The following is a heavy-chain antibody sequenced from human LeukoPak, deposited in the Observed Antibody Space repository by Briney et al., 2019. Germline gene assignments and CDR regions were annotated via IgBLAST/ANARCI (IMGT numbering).Heavy chain of an antibody. CDR1: GYTFTGYY. CDR2: INPNSGGT. Sequence: EASVKVSYKASGYTFTGYYMHWVRQAPGQGLEWMGWINPNSGGTNYAQKFQGRVTMTRDTSISTAYMELSRLRSDDTAVYYCATPERGYSGYDFGSWGQGTLVTVSS. V-gene: IGHV1-2*02. D-gene: IGHD5-12*01. CDR3: ATPERGYSGYDFGS. J-gene: IGHJ4*02.